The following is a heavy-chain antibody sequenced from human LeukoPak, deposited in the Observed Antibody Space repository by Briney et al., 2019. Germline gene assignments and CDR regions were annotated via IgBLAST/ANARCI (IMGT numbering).Heavy chain of an antibody. D-gene: IGHD1-14*01. V-gene: IGHV4-39*07. J-gene: IGHJ5*02. CDR2: ISYSGST. CDR3: ARDDPMTGNWFDP. Sequence: SETLSLTCTVSGGSISSSNYYWGWVRQPPGKGLGWIGTISYSGSTYYNPLLRSRVTISVDTSKNQFSLKLSSVTAADTAVYYCARDDPMTGNWFDPWGQGTLVTVSS. CDR1: GGSISSSNYY.